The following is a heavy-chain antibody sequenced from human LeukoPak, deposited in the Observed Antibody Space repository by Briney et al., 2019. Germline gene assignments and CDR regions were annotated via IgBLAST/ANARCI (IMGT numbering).Heavy chain of an antibody. J-gene: IGHJ4*02. CDR3: ARVSSYGSGSYYHYYFDY. V-gene: IGHV3-53*01. CDR2: IYSGGTT. D-gene: IGHD3-10*01. CDR1: GFTFSSNY. Sequence: PGGSLRLSCAASGFTFSSNYMSWVRQAPGKGLEWVSVIYSGGTTSYSDSVKGRFTISRDNSKNTLFLQLNSLRAEDTAVYYCARVSSYGSGSYYHYYFDYWGQGTLVTVSS.